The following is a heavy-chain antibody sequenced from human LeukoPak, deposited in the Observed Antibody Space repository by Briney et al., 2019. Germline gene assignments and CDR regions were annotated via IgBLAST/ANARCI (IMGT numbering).Heavy chain of an antibody. Sequence: GGSLRLPCAASGFTFSSYWMSWVRQAPGKGLEWVGFIRSKAYGGTTEYAASVKGRFTISRDDSKSIAYLQMNSLKTEDTAVYYCTRQGDDSSGYYPPEFDPWGQGTLVTVSS. D-gene: IGHD3-22*01. CDR2: IRSKAYGGTT. V-gene: IGHV3-49*04. CDR1: GFTFSSYW. J-gene: IGHJ5*02. CDR3: TRQGDDSSGYYPPEFDP.